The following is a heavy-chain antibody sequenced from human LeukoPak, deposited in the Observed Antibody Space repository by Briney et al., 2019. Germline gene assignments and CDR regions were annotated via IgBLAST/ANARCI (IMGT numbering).Heavy chain of an antibody. J-gene: IGHJ5*02. CDR1: GYTFTSYY. V-gene: IGHV1-2*02. Sequence: GASVKVSCKASGYTFTSYYMHWVRQAPGQGLEWMGWINPNSGGTNYAQKFQGRVTMTRDTSISTAYMELSRLRSDDTAVYYCARGAGVVGVTRVWFDPWGQGTLVTVSS. D-gene: IGHD1-26*01. CDR2: INPNSGGT. CDR3: ARGAGVVGVTRVWFDP.